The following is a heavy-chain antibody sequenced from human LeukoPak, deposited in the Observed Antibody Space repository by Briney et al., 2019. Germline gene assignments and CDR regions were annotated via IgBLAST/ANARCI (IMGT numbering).Heavy chain of an antibody. J-gene: IGHJ4*02. CDR3: ARDPGIAAAGTVGYFDS. CDR1: GFSFSSYW. V-gene: IGHV3-7*01. D-gene: IGHD6-13*01. CDR2: IKQEGSAR. Sequence: GGSLRPSCVASGFSFSSYWMSWVRQTPGKGLEWVANIKQEGSARYYVDSVTGRFTISRDNAMNSLYLQMNSLRVEDTAVYYCARDPGIAAAGTVGYFDSWGQGILVTVSS.